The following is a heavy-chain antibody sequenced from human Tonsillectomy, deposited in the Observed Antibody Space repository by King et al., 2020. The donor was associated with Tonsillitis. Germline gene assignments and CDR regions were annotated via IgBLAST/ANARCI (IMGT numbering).Heavy chain of an antibody. V-gene: IGHV1-2*02. CDR3: ARXXLVLDXHDGXDV. D-gene: IGHD6-13*01. CDR1: GYTFTGYF. J-gene: IGHJ6*04. Sequence: QLVQSGAEVKKPGASVRVSCKTSGYTFTGYFIHWVRQAPGQGLEWLGWINANNGDTNYAQKFQGRVTMTRDTSFTTAYMDLSGLKSDDTAVYFCARXXLVLDXHDGXDVXGXGTTVTXXS. CDR2: INANNGDT.